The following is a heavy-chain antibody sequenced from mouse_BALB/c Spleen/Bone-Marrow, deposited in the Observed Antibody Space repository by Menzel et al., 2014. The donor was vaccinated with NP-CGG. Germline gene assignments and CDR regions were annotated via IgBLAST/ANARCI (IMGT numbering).Heavy chain of an antibody. CDR2: IDPYYGGT. CDR1: GYPFTGYN. CDR3: ARYGNYGFDY. Sequence: HLVESGPELEKPGASVKISCKASGYPFTGYNMNWVKQSNGKSFEWIGNIDPYYGGTSYNQKFKGKATLTVDKSSSTAYMQLKSLTSEDSAVYYCARYGNYGFDYWGQGTTLTVSS. J-gene: IGHJ2*01. D-gene: IGHD2-10*02. V-gene: IGHV1-39*01.